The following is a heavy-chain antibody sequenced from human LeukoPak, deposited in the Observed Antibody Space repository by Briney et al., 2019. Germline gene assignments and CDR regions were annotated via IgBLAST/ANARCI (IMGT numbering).Heavy chain of an antibody. D-gene: IGHD6-19*01. CDR1: GFTFSSYA. Sequence: GGSLRLSCAASGFTFSSYAMSWVRQAPGKGLEWVSVIIGSGGSTFYADSVKGRFTISRDNSESKLYLQMNSLRVEDTATYYCAKDDSSGWYGAFDFWGRGTLVTVSS. CDR2: IIGSGGST. CDR3: AKDDSSGWYGAFDF. J-gene: IGHJ4*02. V-gene: IGHV3-23*01.